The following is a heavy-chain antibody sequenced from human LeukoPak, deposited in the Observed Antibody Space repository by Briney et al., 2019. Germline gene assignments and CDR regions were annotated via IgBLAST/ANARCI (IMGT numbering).Heavy chain of an antibody. D-gene: IGHD3-22*01. Sequence: GGSLRLSCAASRFTFSSYAMSWVPEAPGKGLEWVSAISGSGDSTYYADSVKGRFTISRDNSKNTLYLQMNSLRAEDTAVYYCAKLRDSYDSSGQFDYWGQGTLVTVSS. CDR3: AKLRDSYDSSGQFDY. J-gene: IGHJ4*02. CDR2: ISGSGDST. V-gene: IGHV3-23*01. CDR1: RFTFSSYA.